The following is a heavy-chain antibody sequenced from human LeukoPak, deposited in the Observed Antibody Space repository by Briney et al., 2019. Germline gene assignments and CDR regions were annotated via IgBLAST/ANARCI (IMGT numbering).Heavy chain of an antibody. CDR1: GFTVSSNY. CDR3: ARSAVTTLDYYGMDV. Sequence: GGSLRLSCAASGFTVSSNYMSWVRQAPGKGLERVSVIYSGGSTYYADSVKGRFTISRDNSKNTLYLQMNSLRAEDTAVYYCARSAVTTLDYYGMDVWGQGTTVTVSS. V-gene: IGHV3-53*01. J-gene: IGHJ6*02. CDR2: IYSGGST. D-gene: IGHD4-17*01.